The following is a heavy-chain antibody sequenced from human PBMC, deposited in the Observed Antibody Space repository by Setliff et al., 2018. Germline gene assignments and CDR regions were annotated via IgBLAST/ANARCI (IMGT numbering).Heavy chain of an antibody. V-gene: IGHV1-18*01. Sequence: SVKVSCKASGYSFTSYGITWVRQAPGQGLEWMGWISGHTGNTYYAQKLQGRVTMTTDTSTSTAYMELRSLTSDDTAVYYCSRLVRYCTSTTCQRASGAEFWGQGTLVTVSS. D-gene: IGHD2-8*01. CDR1: GYSFTSYG. CDR3: SRLVRYCTSTTCQRASGAEF. J-gene: IGHJ4*02. CDR2: ISGHTGNT.